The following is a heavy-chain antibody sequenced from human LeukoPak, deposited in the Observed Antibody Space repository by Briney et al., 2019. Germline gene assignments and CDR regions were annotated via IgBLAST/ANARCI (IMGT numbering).Heavy chain of an antibody. D-gene: IGHD3-10*01. J-gene: IGHJ6*03. CDR3: ARVYYGSGSLYYYYYYMDV. Sequence: GGSLRLSCVASGFTFSTYAMSWVRQAPGKGLEWVSVIYSGGRTYYADSVKGRFTISRDNSKNTLYLQMNSLRAEDTAVYYCARVYYGSGSLYYYYYYMDVWGKGTTVTISS. CDR2: IYSGGRT. CDR1: GFTFSTYA. V-gene: IGHV3-53*01.